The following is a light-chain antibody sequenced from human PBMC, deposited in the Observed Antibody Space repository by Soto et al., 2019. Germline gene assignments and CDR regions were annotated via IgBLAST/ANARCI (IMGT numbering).Light chain of an antibody. J-gene: IGKJ1*01. CDR2: GAS. CDR1: QSVDSRF. V-gene: IGKV3-20*01. CDR3: QQYDSSVT. Sequence: EIVLTQSPGSLSLSPGERATLSCRASQSVDSRFFAWYQQRPGQAPRLLIYGASRRATGIPDRFTGSGSGKDFTLTISGLEPEDFALYYCQQYDSSVTFGLGTKVDIK.